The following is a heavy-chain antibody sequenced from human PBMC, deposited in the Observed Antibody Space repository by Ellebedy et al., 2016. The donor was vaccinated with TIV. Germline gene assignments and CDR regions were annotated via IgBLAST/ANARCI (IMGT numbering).Heavy chain of an antibody. CDR3: AREEVAGEYLDP. V-gene: IGHV4-59*11. Sequence: MPSETLSLTCSVSSGSLTNHFWSWIRQPPGKGLEWIGSVYYSGSTHSNPSLKSRLTISVDTSKNQFSLKLRSVTAADTAVYYCAREEVAGEYLDPWGQGTLVTVSS. CDR2: VYYSGST. D-gene: IGHD2/OR15-2a*01. J-gene: IGHJ5*02. CDR1: SGSLTNHF.